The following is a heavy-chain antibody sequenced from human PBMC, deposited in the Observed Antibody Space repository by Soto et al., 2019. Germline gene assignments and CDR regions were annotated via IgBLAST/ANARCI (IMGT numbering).Heavy chain of an antibody. J-gene: IGHJ4*02. V-gene: IGHV3-74*01. CDR2: IDHDGPT. CDR3: VRDRHGDY. CDR1: GFTFSNYW. Sequence: EVQLVESGGGLVQPGGSLRLSCAGSGFTFSNYWMHWVRQAPGKGLEWVSRIDHDGPTDYADSVRGRFTISRDNAENSLYLQMNSVRPEDTAVYYCVRDRHGDYWGQGTLVTVSS.